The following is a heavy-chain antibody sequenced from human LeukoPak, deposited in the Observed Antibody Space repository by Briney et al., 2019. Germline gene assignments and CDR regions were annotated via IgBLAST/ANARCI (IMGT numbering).Heavy chain of an antibody. CDR2: ISDSGGSK. J-gene: IGHJ4*02. V-gene: IGHV3-23*01. D-gene: IGHD6-19*01. CDR1: GFTFSSYA. CDR3: AKDRAIAVAGTDDY. Sequence: GGSLRLSCAASGFTFSSYAMSWVRQAPGKGLEWVSAISDSGGSKYYADSVKGRFTISRDNPKNTLYLQMNRLRAEDTAVYYCAKDRAIAVAGTDDYWGQGTLVTVSS.